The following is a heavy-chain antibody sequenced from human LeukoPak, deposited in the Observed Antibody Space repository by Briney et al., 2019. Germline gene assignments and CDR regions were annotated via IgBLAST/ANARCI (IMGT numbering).Heavy chain of an antibody. Sequence: GGSLRLSCAASGFTFSSYAMHWVRQAPGKGLEWVAVISYDGSNKYYADSVKGRFTISRDNSKNTLYLQMNSLRAEDTAVYYCARDQWLDPPYYYYYYMDVWGKGTTVTVSS. V-gene: IGHV3-30-3*01. J-gene: IGHJ6*03. CDR1: GFTFSSYA. CDR2: ISYDGSNK. D-gene: IGHD6-19*01. CDR3: ARDQWLDPPYYYYYYMDV.